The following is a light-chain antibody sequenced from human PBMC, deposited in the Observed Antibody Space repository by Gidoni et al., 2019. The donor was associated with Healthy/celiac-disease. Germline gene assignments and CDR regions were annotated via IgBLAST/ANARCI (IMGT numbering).Light chain of an antibody. V-gene: IGKV3-15*01. J-gene: IGKJ1*01. CDR1: PSVSSN. CDR2: GAS. CDR3: QQYNKWPGT. Sequence: EIVMTQSPATLSVSPGERATLPCRASPSVSSNLSWYQQKPGQAPRLLIYGASTRATGIPARFSGSGSGTEFTLTISSLQSEDFAVYYCQQYNKWPGTFGQGTKVEIK.